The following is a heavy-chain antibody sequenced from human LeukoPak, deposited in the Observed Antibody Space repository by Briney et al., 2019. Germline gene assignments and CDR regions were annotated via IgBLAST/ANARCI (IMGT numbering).Heavy chain of an antibody. J-gene: IGHJ4*02. D-gene: IGHD3-3*01. V-gene: IGHV3-15*01. CDR1: GVTLTGAW. CDR3: LTGDYDFWSGFYSPNHYFDY. CDR2: IKGKTAAGAP. Sequence: GGSLRLSCAVSGVTLTGAWMSWVRQAPGKGLEWVGRIKGKTAAGAPDYVASVKGRFTISRDDSKNTLFLQMNSLKTEDTAVYYLLTGDYDFWSGFYSPNHYFDYWGQGTLVTVSS.